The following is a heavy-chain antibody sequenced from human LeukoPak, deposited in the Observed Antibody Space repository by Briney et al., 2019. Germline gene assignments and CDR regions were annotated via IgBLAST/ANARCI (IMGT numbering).Heavy chain of an antibody. CDR3: ARASPGDN. Sequence: GGSLRLSCAASGFTFSRYWMSWVRQAPGKGLEWVSSISSSSSYIYYADSVKGRFTISRDNAKNSLYLQMNSLRAEDTAVYYCARASPGDNWGRGTLVTVSS. J-gene: IGHJ4*02. V-gene: IGHV3-21*01. CDR1: GFTFSRYW. CDR2: ISSSSSYI.